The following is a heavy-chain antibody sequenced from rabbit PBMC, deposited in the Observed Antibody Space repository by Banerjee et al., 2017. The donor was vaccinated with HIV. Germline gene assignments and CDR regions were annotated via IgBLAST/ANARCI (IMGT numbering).Heavy chain of an antibody. CDR3: ARDFPYIDYGSLAL. Sequence: QSLEESGGDLVKPGASLTLTCTASGFTLSRYWICWVRQAPGKGPEWIACIAAGDGSTYYASWAKGRFTISKISSTTVTLQMTSLTAADTATYFCARDFPYIDYGSLALWGPGTLVTVS. CDR2: IAAGDGST. V-gene: IGHV1S40*01. CDR1: GFTLSRYW. D-gene: IGHD3-1*01. J-gene: IGHJ4*01.